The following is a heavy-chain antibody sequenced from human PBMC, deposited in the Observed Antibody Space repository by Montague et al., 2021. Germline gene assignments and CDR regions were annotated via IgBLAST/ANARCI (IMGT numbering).Heavy chain of an antibody. CDR3: ARGGFRITMIVVLSDAFDI. CDR1: GFTFSSYA. V-gene: IGHV3-30*04. CDR2: VSYDGTNK. Sequence: SLRLSCAASGFTFSSYAMHWVRQAPGKGLEWVAVVSYDGTNKYYADSVKGRFTISRDNSKNTPYLQMNNLRAEDTAVYYCARGGFRITMIVVLSDAFDIWGQGTMVTVSS. J-gene: IGHJ3*02. D-gene: IGHD3-22*01.